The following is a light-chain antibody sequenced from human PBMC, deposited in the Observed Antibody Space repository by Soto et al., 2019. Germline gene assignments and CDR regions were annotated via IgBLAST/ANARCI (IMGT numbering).Light chain of an antibody. CDR2: STS. V-gene: IGKV1-12*01. J-gene: IGKJ4*01. CDR3: QQSNSFLFT. CDR1: QDIGTW. Sequence: IQMAQSPSSVSASVGDRVTITCRASQDIGTWLAWFQQKPGKAPQLLISSTSNLRSGVPSRFSGSGSGTDFTLTITSLQPEDSATYYCQQSNSFLFTFGGGTKVEIK.